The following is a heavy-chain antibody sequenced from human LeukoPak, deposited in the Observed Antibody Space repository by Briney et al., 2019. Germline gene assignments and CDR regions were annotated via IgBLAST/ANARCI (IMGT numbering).Heavy chain of an antibody. V-gene: IGHV4-39*01. CDR2: IYYSGST. J-gene: IGHJ4*02. Sequence: PSETLSLTCTVSGDSISTRSYSWGWIRQPPGKGLEWIGIIYYSGSTFYNPSLKSRVNISLDTSKNQFSLSLTSVTAGDTAVYYCATPLGGFLEWFHWGQGTLAIVSS. CDR3: ATPLGGFLEWFH. CDR1: GDSISTRSYS. D-gene: IGHD3-3*01.